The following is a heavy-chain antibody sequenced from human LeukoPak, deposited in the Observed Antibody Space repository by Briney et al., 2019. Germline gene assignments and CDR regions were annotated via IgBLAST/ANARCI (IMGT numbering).Heavy chain of an antibody. Sequence: PSETLSLTCTVSGGSISSYYWSWIRQPAGKGLEWIGHIYTSGSTNYNPSLKSRVTISVDTSKNQFSLNLSSVTAADTAVYYCARLRSPGDFDYWGQGTLVTVSS. J-gene: IGHJ4*02. CDR2: IYTSGST. V-gene: IGHV4-4*07. D-gene: IGHD1-26*01. CDR3: ARLRSPGDFDY. CDR1: GGSISSYY.